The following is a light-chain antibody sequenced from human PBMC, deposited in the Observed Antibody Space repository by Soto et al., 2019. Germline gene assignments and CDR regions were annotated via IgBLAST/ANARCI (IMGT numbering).Light chain of an antibody. J-gene: IGKJ1*01. CDR1: QSISSW. CDR3: QHSNSYGT. CDR2: DAS. Sequence: DIQMTQSPSTLSASVGDRATISCRASQSISSWLAWYQQKPGKAPKLLMSDASSLETGVPSRFSGSGSGTEFTLTISSLQPDDFATYYCQHSNSYGTFGQGTKVAI. V-gene: IGKV1-5*01.